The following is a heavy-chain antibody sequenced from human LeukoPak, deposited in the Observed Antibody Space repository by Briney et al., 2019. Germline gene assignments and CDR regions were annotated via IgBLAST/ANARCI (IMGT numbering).Heavy chain of an antibody. J-gene: IGHJ5*02. CDR3: AIGQVPAARGYNWFDP. Sequence: SETLSLTCAVYGWSFNDYYWNWIRQPPGMGLEWIGEVNARGDTNYNPSLKSRVTISVDTSKNQFSLRLTSMIAADTAVYYCAIGQVPAARGYNWFDPWGQGTLVTVSS. V-gene: IGHV4-34*01. CDR2: VNARGDT. CDR1: GWSFNDYY. D-gene: IGHD2-2*01.